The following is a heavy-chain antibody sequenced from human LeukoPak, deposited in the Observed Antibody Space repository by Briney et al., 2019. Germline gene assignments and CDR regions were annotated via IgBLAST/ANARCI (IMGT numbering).Heavy chain of an antibody. J-gene: IGHJ6*04. Sequence: RGSLRLSCAASGFTFSSYSMNWVRQVPGKGLEWVSYISSSGSTIYYADSVKGRFTISRDNAKNSLYLQMNSLRAEDTAVYYCAELGITMIGGVWGKGTTVTISS. CDR1: GFTFSSYS. V-gene: IGHV3-48*04. D-gene: IGHD3-10*02. CDR3: AELGITMIGGV. CDR2: ISSSGSTI.